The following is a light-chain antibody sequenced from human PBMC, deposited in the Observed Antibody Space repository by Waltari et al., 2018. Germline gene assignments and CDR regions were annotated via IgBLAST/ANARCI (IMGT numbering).Light chain of an antibody. J-gene: IGKJ4*01. CDR3: QQYNSYTLLT. V-gene: IGKV1-5*03. Sequence: DIRMTQSPSTLSASAGDRVIISCRASQSISKWLAWYQQKPGKAPKLLIYEASTLQSGVPSRFSGTGSRTDFTLTISRLQPDDFATYYCQQYNSYTLLTFGGGTKVEIK. CDR2: EAS. CDR1: QSISKW.